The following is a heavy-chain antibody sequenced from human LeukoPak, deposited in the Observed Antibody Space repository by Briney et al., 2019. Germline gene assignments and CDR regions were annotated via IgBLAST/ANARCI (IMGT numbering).Heavy chain of an antibody. V-gene: IGHV4-39*01. J-gene: IGHJ6*02. Sequence: SETLSLTCSVSGGSISSSSYYWGWIRQPPGKGLEWIGSIYYSGSTYYNPSLKSRVTISVGTSKNQFSLKLSSVTAADTAVYYCARHGCSSTSCYSVLPAYYYYYGMDVWGQGTTVTVSS. CDR2: IYYSGST. CDR1: GGSISSSSYY. D-gene: IGHD2-2*01. CDR3: ARHGCSSTSCYSVLPAYYYYYGMDV.